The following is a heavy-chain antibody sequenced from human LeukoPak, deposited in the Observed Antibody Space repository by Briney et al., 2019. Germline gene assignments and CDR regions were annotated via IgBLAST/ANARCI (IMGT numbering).Heavy chain of an antibody. J-gene: IGHJ3*01. V-gene: IGHV4-59*01. CDR2: IYNSGSP. Sequence: PSETLSLTCTVSGGSINSYYWNWIRQPPGKGLELIGYIYNSGSPTYNPSLKSRVTISVDTSKNQFSLQLRSVTAADTAVYCCAGDVMSTALDAFDVWGQGTMVTVSS. D-gene: IGHD1-1*01. CDR1: GGSINSYY. CDR3: AGDVMSTALDAFDV.